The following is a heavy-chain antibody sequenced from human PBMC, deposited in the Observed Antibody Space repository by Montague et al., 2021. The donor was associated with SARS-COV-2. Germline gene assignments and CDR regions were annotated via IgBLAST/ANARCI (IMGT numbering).Heavy chain of an antibody. D-gene: IGHD3-10*01. V-gene: IGHV4-34*01. Sequence: SETLSLTCAVNGTSFSGYYWNWIRQPPGKGLARIGEINHGGSTKYSPSLKCRLTISADTSKNQFSLKLTSVAAADTAVYYCARLRDGVVPSPILGVGPYYSYYYMDVWGRGTTVTVSS. J-gene: IGHJ6*03. CDR2: INHGGST. CDR3: ARLRDGVVPSPILGVGPYYSYYYMDV. CDR1: GTSFSGYY.